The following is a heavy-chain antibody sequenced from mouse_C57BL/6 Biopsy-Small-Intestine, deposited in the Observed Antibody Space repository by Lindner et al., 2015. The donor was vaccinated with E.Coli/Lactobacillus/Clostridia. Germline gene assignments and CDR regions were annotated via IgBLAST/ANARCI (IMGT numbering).Heavy chain of an antibody. D-gene: IGHD2-4*01. V-gene: IGHV1-66*01. J-gene: IGHJ3*01. CDR2: IYPGSGNT. Sequence: VQLQESGPELVKPGASVKISCKASGYSFTSYYIHWVKQRPGQGLEWIGWIYPGSGNTKYNENFKGKATLTADTSSSTAYMQLNSLTSEDSAVYYGARGDYDWFAYWGQGTLVTVSA. CDR1: GYSFTSYY. CDR3: ARGDYDWFAY.